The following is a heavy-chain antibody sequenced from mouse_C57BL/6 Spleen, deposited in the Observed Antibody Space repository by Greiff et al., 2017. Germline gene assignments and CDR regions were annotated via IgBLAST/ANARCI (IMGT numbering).Heavy chain of an antibody. CDR2: INPNYGTT. Sequence: VQLQQSGPELVKPGASVKISCKASGYSFTDYNMHWVKQSNGKSLEWIGVINPNYGTTSYNQKFTGKATFTVDQSSSTAYMQLNSLTSEETAVYYCARKGAQATGYYAMDYWGQGTSVTVSS. CDR1: GYSFTDYN. CDR3: ARKGAQATGYYAMDY. J-gene: IGHJ4*01. D-gene: IGHD3-2*02. V-gene: IGHV1-39*01.